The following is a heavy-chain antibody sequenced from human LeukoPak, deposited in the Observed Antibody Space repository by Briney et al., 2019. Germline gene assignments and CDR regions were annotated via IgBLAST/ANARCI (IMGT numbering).Heavy chain of an antibody. Sequence: GGSLRLSCAASGFTFDDYGMSWVRQAPGKGLEWVSGINWNGGSTGYADSVKGRFTISRDNSKNALYLQMNSLRAEDTAVYYCAKDLWEAAAGSDYWGQGTLVTVSS. CDR2: INWNGGST. J-gene: IGHJ4*02. V-gene: IGHV3-20*04. CDR3: AKDLWEAAAGSDY. D-gene: IGHD6-13*01. CDR1: GFTFDDYG.